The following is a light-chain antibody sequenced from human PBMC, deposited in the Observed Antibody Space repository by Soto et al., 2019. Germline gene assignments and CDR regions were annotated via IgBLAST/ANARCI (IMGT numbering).Light chain of an antibody. J-gene: IGLJ3*02. CDR3: AAWDDSLSGIWV. CDR1: SSNIGSNT. CDR2: SNN. Sequence: QSVLTQPPSASGTPGQRVTISCSGSSSNIGSNTVNWYQQLPGTAPKLLIHSNNQRPSGVPDRFSGSKSGTSASLAISGLQSDDEGDYYCAAWDDSLSGIWVFGGGTKVTVL. V-gene: IGLV1-44*01.